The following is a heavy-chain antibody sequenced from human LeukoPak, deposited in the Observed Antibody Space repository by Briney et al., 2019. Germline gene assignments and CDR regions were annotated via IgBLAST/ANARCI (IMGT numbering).Heavy chain of an antibody. CDR3: ARVLSRGGSSRGLAY. D-gene: IGHD1-26*01. CDR1: GLTFSNYS. Sequence: GGSLRLSCTASGLTFSNYSLNWVRQAPGKGLEWVSFISGSSNYIYYADSVKGRFTISRDNAKNSVYLQMNSLRDEDTALYYCARVLSRGGSSRGLAYWGQGTLVTVSS. J-gene: IGHJ4*02. V-gene: IGHV3-21*01. CDR2: ISGSSNYI.